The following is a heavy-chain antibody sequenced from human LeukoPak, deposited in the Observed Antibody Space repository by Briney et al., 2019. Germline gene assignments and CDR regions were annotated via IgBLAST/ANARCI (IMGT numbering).Heavy chain of an antibody. CDR1: GGSPTGYL. CDR3: ARGRGGARFVTIEFDY. V-gene: IGHV4-34*01. Sequence: SETLSLTCAVYGGSPTGYLWSCIRQPPGTGLEWIGEINHRGSTNYNPSPKSRVTMSVDTSKNQFSLKLSSVAAADTAVYYCARGRGGARFVTIEFDYWGQGALVTVSS. CDR2: INHRGST. D-gene: IGHD6-6*01. J-gene: IGHJ4*02.